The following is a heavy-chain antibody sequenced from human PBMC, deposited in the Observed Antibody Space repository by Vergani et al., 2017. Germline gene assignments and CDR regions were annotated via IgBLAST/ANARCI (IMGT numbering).Heavy chain of an antibody. V-gene: IGHV4-61*02. J-gene: IGHJ5*02. Sequence: QVQLQESGPGLVKPSQTLSLTCTVSGGSISSGSYYWSWIRQPAGKGLEWIGRIYTSGSTNFNPSLKSRVTMSVDTSKNQFSLKLSSVTAADTAVDYCARDTYCSSTSCYWNAFDPWGQGTLVTVSS. CDR3: ARDTYCSSTSCYWNAFDP. D-gene: IGHD2-2*01. CDR2: IYTSGST. CDR1: GGSISSGSYY.